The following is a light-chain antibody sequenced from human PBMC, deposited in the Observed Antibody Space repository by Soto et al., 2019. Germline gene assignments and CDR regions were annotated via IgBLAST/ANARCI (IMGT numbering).Light chain of an antibody. J-gene: IGKJ4*01. V-gene: IGKV3-11*01. CDR2: DAS. CDR1: QSVSSY. Sequence: EIVLRQSPATLSLSPGERATLSCRASQSVSSYLAWYQQKPGQAPRLLIYDASNRATGIPARFSGSGSGTDFTLTISSLEPEDFVVYYCQQRSNWLTFGGGTKVEIK. CDR3: QQRSNWLT.